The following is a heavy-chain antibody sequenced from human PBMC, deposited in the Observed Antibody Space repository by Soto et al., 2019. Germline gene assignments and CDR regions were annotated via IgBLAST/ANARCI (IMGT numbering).Heavy chain of an antibody. Sequence: EVQLLGSGGGLVQPGGSLRLSCVASGFTFSTYWINWVRQAPGMGLEWVANINPDGCVGTYVDSVQGRFTTSRDDAKHSLYLQMNSLRAEDTAVYFCAGWGGHDYNYWGQGILVTVSS. J-gene: IGHJ4*02. CDR2: INPDGCVG. V-gene: IGHV3-7*03. D-gene: IGHD3-16*01. CDR3: AGWGGHDYNY. CDR1: GFTFSTYW.